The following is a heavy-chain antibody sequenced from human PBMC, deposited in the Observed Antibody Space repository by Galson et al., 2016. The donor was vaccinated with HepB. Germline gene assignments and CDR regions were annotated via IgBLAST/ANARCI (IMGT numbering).Heavy chain of an antibody. D-gene: IGHD3-3*01. Sequence: SVKVSCKASGFAFSNQHFYWVRRAPGQGLEWVAVINPRGSPSYAQRLQARVTMTRDTSTTTVYMELSSLRSDDTAVYFCARGRGISYYGFWSGYSLDYWGQGTLVTVSS. V-gene: IGHV1-46*04. CDR1: GFAFSNQH. J-gene: IGHJ4*02. CDR3: ARGRGISYYGFWSGYSLDY. CDR2: INPRGSP.